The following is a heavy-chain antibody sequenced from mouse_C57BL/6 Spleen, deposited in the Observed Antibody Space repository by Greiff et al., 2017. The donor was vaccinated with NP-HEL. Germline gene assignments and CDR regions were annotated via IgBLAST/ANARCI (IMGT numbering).Heavy chain of an antibody. CDR2: ISYDGSN. J-gene: IGHJ3*01. CDR1: GYSITSGYY. D-gene: IGHD1-1*01. CDR3: ASLITPPY. V-gene: IGHV3-6*01. Sequence: EVQLKESGPGLVKPSQSLSLTCSVTGYSITSGYYWNWIRQFPGNKLEWMGYISYDGSNNYNPSLKNRISITRDTSKNQFFLKLNSVTTEDTATYYCASLITPPYWGQGTLVTVSA.